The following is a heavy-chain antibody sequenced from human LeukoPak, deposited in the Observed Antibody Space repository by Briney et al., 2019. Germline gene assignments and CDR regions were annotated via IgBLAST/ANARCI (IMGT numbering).Heavy chain of an antibody. CDR2: ISWNSGNI. D-gene: IGHD1-1*01. J-gene: IGHJ4*02. Sequence: AGGSLRLSCAASGFTFDDYAMHWVRQAPGKGLEWVSGISWNSGNIGYADSVKGRFTISRDNAKNSLYLQMNSLRAEDTAVYYCAITRSGTTGRFDYWGQGTLVTVSS. CDR1: GFTFDDYA. V-gene: IGHV3-9*01. CDR3: AITRSGTTGRFDY.